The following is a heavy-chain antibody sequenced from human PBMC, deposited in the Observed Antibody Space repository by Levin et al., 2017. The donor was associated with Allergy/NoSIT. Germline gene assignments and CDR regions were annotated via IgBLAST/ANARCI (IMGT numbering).Heavy chain of an antibody. CDR1: GFTFSDYG. D-gene: IGHD5-18*01. CDR2: ISYDGRNK. V-gene: IGHV3-30*18. CDR3: AKDGITARELDY. J-gene: IGHJ4*02. Sequence: GGSLRLSCAASGFTFSDYGMHWVRQAPGQGLEWVAVISYDGRNKYYADSVKSRFIISRDSSKNTVNLQMNSLRAEDTAVYYCAKDGITARELDYWGQGTLVTVSS.